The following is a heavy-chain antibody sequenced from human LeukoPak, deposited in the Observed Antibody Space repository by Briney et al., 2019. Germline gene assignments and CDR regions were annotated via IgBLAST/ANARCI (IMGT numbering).Heavy chain of an antibody. CDR3: ARRLRRNYFDY. V-gene: IGHV3-7*01. CDR1: GFTFRSYW. D-gene: IGHD4-17*01. Sequence: GGSLRLSCAASGFTFRSYWMTWVRQAPGKGLEWVAHIKQDGSEKYYVDSLKGRFTVSRDNGKNSLYLQMNSLRAEDTAVYYCARRLRRNYFDYWGQGTLVTVSS. J-gene: IGHJ4*02. CDR2: IKQDGSEK.